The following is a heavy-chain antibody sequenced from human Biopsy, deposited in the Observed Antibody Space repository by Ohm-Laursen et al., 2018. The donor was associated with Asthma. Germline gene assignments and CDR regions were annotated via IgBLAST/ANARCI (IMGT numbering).Heavy chain of an antibody. CDR3: ARDLSGYCTSSACYGFDS. CDR2: FYYSGST. Sequence: TLSLICTVSGGSISRGGYFWSWIRQHPGKGLVWIGYFYYSGSTYYNPSLKSRVTISVDTSKNQFSLNQSSVTAADTAVYYCARDLSGYCTSSACYGFDSWGQGTLVTVSS. J-gene: IGHJ5*01. CDR1: GGSISRGGYF. V-gene: IGHV4-31*03. D-gene: IGHD2-8*01.